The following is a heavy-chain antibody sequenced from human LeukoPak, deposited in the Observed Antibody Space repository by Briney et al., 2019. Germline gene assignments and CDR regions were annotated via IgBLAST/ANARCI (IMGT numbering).Heavy chain of an antibody. D-gene: IGHD1-1*01. V-gene: IGHV1-2*06. Sequence: GASVKVSCKASGYTFTGYYMHWVRQAPGQGLEWMGRINPNSGGTNYAQKFQGRVTMTRDTSISTAYMELSRLRSEDTAVYYCARDNLPWVQAPLPALGPYYFDYWGQGTLVTVSS. CDR2: INPNSGGT. CDR1: GYTFTGYY. CDR3: ARDNLPWVQAPLPALGPYYFDY. J-gene: IGHJ4*02.